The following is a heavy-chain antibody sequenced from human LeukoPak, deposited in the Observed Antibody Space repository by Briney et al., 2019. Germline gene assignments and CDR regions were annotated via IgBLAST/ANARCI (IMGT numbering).Heavy chain of an antibody. CDR2: ISSSSSTI. CDR1: GFTFSSYS. Sequence: GGSLRLSCAASGFTFSSYSMNWVRQAPGKGLEWVSYISSSSSTIYYADSVKGRFTISRDNAKNSLYLQMNSLRAEDTAVYYCARESSSWYGVVYYYYGMDVWGQGTTVTVS. V-gene: IGHV3-48*01. J-gene: IGHJ6*02. CDR3: ARESSSWYGVVYYYYGMDV. D-gene: IGHD6-13*01.